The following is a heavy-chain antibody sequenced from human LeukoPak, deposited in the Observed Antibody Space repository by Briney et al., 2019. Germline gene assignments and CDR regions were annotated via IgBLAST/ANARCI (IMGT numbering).Heavy chain of an antibody. CDR1: GFTFSSYG. D-gene: IGHD6-19*01. J-gene: IGHJ5*02. Sequence: GGSLRLSCAAPGFTFSSYGIHWVRQAPGKGLEWVAVISYDGSNKYYADSVKGRFTISRDNSKNTLYLQMNSLRAEDTAVYYCAKGVSLCSSGWYETWGQGTLVTVSS. CDR2: ISYDGSNK. CDR3: AKGVSLCSSGWYET. V-gene: IGHV3-30*18.